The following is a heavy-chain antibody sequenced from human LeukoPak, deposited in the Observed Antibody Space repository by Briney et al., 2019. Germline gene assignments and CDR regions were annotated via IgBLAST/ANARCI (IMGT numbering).Heavy chain of an antibody. CDR3: AREDSMIVVAGFDY. CDR2: IIPIFGTA. Sequence: SVKVSCKASGGTFSSYAISWVRQAPGQGLEWMGRIIPIFGTANYAQRFQGRVTITTDESTSTAYMELSSLRSEDTAVYYCAREDSMIVVAGFDYWGQGTLVTVSS. CDR1: GGTFSSYA. J-gene: IGHJ4*02. V-gene: IGHV1-69*05. D-gene: IGHD3-22*01.